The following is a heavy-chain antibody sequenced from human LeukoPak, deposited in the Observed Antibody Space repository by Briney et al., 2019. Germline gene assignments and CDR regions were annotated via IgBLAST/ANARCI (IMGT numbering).Heavy chain of an antibody. CDR3: ARGVGFDP. CDR1: GGSFSGYY. CDR2: INHSGST. J-gene: IGHJ5*02. Sequence: SETLSLTCAVYGGSFSGYYWSWIRQPPGKGLEWIGEINHSGSTNYNPSLKSRVTISVDTSKNQFSLKLSSVTAADTAVYYCARGVGFDPWGQGTLVTVSS. V-gene: IGHV4-34*01.